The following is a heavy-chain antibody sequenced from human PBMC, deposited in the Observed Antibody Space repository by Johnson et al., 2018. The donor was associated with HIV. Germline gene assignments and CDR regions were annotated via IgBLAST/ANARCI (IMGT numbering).Heavy chain of an antibody. V-gene: IGHV3-7*01. D-gene: IGHD3-22*01. Sequence: VQLVESGGGVVQPGRSLRLSCAVSGFTFSNHHMTWVRQAPGKGLEWVANINQDGSDKYYVDSVKGRFTISRDNAQNSLYLQMNSLRAEDTAVYYCGRDSYDISGQQHDAFDIWGQGTMVTVSS. J-gene: IGHJ3*02. CDR2: INQDGSDK. CDR3: GRDSYDISGQQHDAFDI. CDR1: GFTFSNHH.